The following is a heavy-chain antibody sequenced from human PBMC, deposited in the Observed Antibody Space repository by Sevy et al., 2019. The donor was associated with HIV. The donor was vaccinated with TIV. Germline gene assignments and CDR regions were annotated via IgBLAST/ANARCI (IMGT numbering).Heavy chain of an antibody. CDR3: ARDPRMYGDYLLAYFDY. CDR1: GFAPSTYG. J-gene: IGHJ4*02. Sequence: GGSLRLSCAASGFAPSTYGMHWVRRAPGKGLEWVADLGYDGSNKDYADSVKGRFSISRDNSRNTLFLQMDSLRAEDTAVYYCARDPRMYGDYLLAYFDYWGQGTLITVSS. CDR2: LGYDGSNK. D-gene: IGHD2-8*01. V-gene: IGHV3-33*01.